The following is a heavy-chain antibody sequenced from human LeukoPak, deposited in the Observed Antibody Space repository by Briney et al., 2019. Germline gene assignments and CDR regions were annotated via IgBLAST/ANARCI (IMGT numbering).Heavy chain of an antibody. CDR2: IYYSGST. V-gene: IGHV4-39*07. CDR3: ARDREILGIAVADSLAGACDI. J-gene: IGHJ3*02. D-gene: IGHD6-19*01. CDR1: GGSISSSSYY. Sequence: SETLSLTCTVSGGSISSSSYYWGWIRQPPGKGLEWIGSIYYSGSTYYNPSLKSRVTISIDTSKNHFSLKLSSVTAADTAVYYCARDREILGIAVADSLAGACDIWGQGTMVTVSS.